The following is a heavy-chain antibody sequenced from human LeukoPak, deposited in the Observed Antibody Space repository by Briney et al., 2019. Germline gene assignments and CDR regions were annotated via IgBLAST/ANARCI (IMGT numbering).Heavy chain of an antibody. D-gene: IGHD4/OR15-4a*01. CDR3: ARRAGAYSHPYDY. CDR2: IRYDGSNK. CDR1: GFTFSSYG. Sequence: PGGSLRLSCAASGFTFSSYGMHWVRQAPGKGLEWVAFIRYDGSNKYQADSVKGRFTISRDNSKNTLHLQMNSLRADGTAVYYCARRAGAYSHPYDYWGQGTLVTVSS. V-gene: IGHV3-30*02. J-gene: IGHJ4*02.